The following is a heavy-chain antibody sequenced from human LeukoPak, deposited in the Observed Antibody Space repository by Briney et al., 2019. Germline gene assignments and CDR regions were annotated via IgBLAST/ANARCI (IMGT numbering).Heavy chain of an antibody. J-gene: IGHJ5*02. V-gene: IGHV1-3*01. D-gene: IGHD3-9*01. CDR2: INAGNGNT. CDR3: ARETSEDYDILTGYLS. Sequence: ASVKVSCKASGYTFTSYAMHWVRQAPGQRLEWMGWINAGNGNTKYSRKFQGRVTITRDTSASTAYMELSSLRSEDTAVYYCARETSEDYDILTGYLSWGQGTLVTVSS. CDR1: GYTFTSYA.